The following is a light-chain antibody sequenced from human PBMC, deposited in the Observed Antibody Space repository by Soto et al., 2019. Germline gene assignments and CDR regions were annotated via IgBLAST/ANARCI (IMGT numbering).Light chain of an antibody. J-gene: IGKJ5*01. CDR1: QRLLYISSNKNY. CDR2: GAP. Sequence: IVITHSAGSLSLCLCDMATINCKSSQRLLYISSNKNYLTWYQQKPGQPPKLLIYGAPTRESGVPDRFSGSGSGTDFTLTISSLQAEDVAVYYCQQYYSNPTFGQGTRLEIK. V-gene: IGKV4-1*01. CDR3: QQYYSNPT.